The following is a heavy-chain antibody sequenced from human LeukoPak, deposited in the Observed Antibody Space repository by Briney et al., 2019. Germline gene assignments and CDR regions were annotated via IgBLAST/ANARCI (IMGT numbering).Heavy chain of an antibody. Sequence: SQTLSLTCAISGDSVSSNSAAWDWIRQSPSRGLEWLGRTYYRSKWYNDYAVSVKSRIIINPDTSKNQFSLQLNSVTPEDTAVYYCARDRDDYVWGSYRIFDYWGQGTLVTVSS. V-gene: IGHV6-1*01. D-gene: IGHD3-16*02. CDR1: GDSVSSNSAA. J-gene: IGHJ4*02. CDR2: TYYRSKWYN. CDR3: ARDRDDYVWGSYRIFDY.